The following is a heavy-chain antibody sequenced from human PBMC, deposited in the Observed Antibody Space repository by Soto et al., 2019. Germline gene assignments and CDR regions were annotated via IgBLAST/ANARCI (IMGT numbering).Heavy chain of an antibody. V-gene: IGHV2-5*02. J-gene: IGHJ4*02. Sequence: GLDLEWLALIYWDDDKRYSPSLKSRLTITKDTSKNQVVLTMTNMDPVDTATYYCAHTTRGYSSSWYDYWGQGTLVTVSS. D-gene: IGHD6-13*01. CDR3: AHTTRGYSSSWYDY. CDR2: IYWDDDK.